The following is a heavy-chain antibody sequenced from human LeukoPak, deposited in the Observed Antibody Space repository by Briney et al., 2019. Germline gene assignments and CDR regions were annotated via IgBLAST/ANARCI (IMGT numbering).Heavy chain of an antibody. CDR3: AKTGTSGYFFDY. J-gene: IGHJ4*02. Sequence: GESLRLSCAASGFTFITYAMGWVRQAPGKGLEWVSIISGSGGSTYSADSMKGRFTISRDNSNNTLYLQMNSLRVEDTAVYYCAKTGTSGYFFDYWGQGTLVTVSS. CDR1: GFTFITYA. D-gene: IGHD3-22*01. CDR2: ISGSGGST. V-gene: IGHV3-23*01.